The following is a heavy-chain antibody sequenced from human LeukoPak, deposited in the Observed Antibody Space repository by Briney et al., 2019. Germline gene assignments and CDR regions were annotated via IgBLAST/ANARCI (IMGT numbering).Heavy chain of an antibody. CDR2: IGSSSAII. CDR1: GFTFSSYS. D-gene: IGHD6-19*01. V-gene: IGHV3-48*04. Sequence: GGSLRLSCAASGFTFSSYSMNWVRQAPGKGLEWVSYIGSSSAIIDYADSVKGRFTISRDNAKNSLYLQMNSLRAEDTAVYYCARAIAVSPWYFDLWGRGTLVTVSS. CDR3: ARAIAVSPWYFDL. J-gene: IGHJ2*01.